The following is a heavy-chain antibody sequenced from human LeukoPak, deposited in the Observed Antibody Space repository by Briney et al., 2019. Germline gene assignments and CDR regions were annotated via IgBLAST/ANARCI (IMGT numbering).Heavy chain of an antibody. CDR2: ISSSGSTI. CDR3: AKDPEWVGSSWSFDY. CDR1: GFTFSSYA. D-gene: IGHD6-13*01. J-gene: IGHJ4*02. V-gene: IGHV3-48*04. Sequence: GGSLRLSCAASGFTFSSYAMSWVRQAPGKGLEWVSYISSSGSTIYYADSVKGRFTISRDNAKNSLYLQMNSLRAEDTAVYYCAKDPEWVGSSWSFDYWGLGTLVTVSS.